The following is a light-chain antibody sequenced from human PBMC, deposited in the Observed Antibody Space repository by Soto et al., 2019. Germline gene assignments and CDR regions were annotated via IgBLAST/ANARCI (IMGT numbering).Light chain of an antibody. Sequence: DIQMTQSPSSLSASVGDTVTLTCRASQSISTYLNWYQHKPGKAPKLLIYAASSLQSGVPSKFSGSGSGADFTLTISSLQPEDFALYYCQQSYMTPYTFGQGTK. CDR1: QSISTY. CDR3: QQSYMTPYT. J-gene: IGKJ2*01. V-gene: IGKV1-39*01. CDR2: AAS.